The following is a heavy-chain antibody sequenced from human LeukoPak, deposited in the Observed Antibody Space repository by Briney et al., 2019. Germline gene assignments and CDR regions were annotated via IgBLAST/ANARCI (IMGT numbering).Heavy chain of an antibody. D-gene: IGHD3-22*01. CDR3: ARVWGVTDFYDSRGAFDI. J-gene: IGHJ3*02. V-gene: IGHV4-59*01. Sequence: SETLSLTCTVSGDSIGTYYWSWIRQPPGKGLEWIGYIYYSGSTNYNPSLKSRVSISVDTSKNQFSLKLNSVTAADTAVYYCARVWGVTDFYDSRGAFDIWGQGTMVTVSS. CDR1: GDSIGTYY. CDR2: IYYSGST.